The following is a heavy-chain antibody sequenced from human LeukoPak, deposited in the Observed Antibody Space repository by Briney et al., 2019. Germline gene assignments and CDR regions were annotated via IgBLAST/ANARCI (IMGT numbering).Heavy chain of an antibody. D-gene: IGHD1-7*01. CDR2: ISSSSSYI. Sequence: GGSLRLSCAASGFTFSSYSMNWVRQAPGKGLEWVSSISSSSSYIYYADSVRGRFTISRDNAKNSLYLQMNSLRAEDTAVYYCARDLRVELQGSYYYYYGMDVWGQGTTVTVSS. CDR3: ARDLRVELQGSYYYYYGMDV. V-gene: IGHV3-21*01. CDR1: GFTFSSYS. J-gene: IGHJ6*02.